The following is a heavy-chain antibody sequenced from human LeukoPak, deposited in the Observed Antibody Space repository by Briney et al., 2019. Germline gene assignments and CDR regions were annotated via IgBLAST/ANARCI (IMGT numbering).Heavy chain of an antibody. CDR2: IRYDGSNK. Sequence: TGGSLRLSCAAFGFTFSSYGMHWVRQAPGKGLEWVAFIRYDGSNKYYADSVKGRFTISRDNSKNTLYLQMNSLRAEDTAVYYCAKGPKYCSSTSCYKLDYWGQGTLVTVSS. V-gene: IGHV3-30*02. CDR3: AKGPKYCSSTSCYKLDY. CDR1: GFTFSSYG. J-gene: IGHJ4*02. D-gene: IGHD2-2*02.